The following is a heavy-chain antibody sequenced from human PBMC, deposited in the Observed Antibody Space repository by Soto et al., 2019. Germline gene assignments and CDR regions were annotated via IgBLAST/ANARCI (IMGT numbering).Heavy chain of an antibody. V-gene: IGHV3-30*18. CDR2: ISYEGRNK. CDR1: GFTFSLYG. J-gene: IGHJ4*02. Sequence: QVQLVESGGDVIHSGTSLRLSCAVSGFTFSLYGMHWIRQAPGKGLEWVASISYEGRNKYYADSVKGRFTISRDNSKNTVSLQMDSLRHMDTAVDDGAEGRDSTLVGWRDFGNWGRGTQVTVSS. CDR3: AEGRDSTLVGWRDFGN. D-gene: IGHD2-15*01.